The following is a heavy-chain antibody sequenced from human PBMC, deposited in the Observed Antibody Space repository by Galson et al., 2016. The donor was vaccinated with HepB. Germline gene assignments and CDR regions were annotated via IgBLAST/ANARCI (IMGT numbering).Heavy chain of an antibody. CDR3: ARPTTSGTYYNPFDY. CDR1: GFTFTDYY. CDR2: INPISGGR. J-gene: IGHJ4*02. Sequence: SVKVSCKASGFTFTDYYIHWVRQAPGQGLEWMGWINPISGGRNYAQKFQGRITMTSDTSITTAYMDLTGLRSDDTAVYYCARPTTSGTYYNPFDYWGQGTLVTVSS. D-gene: IGHD3-10*01. V-gene: IGHV1-2*02.